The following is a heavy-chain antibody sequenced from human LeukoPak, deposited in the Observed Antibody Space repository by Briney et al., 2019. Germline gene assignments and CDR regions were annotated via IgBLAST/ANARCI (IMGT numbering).Heavy chain of an antibody. J-gene: IGHJ3*02. D-gene: IGHD3-3*01. Sequence: GGSLRLSCAASGFTLRSYEMNWVRQAPGKGLEWVAYISSSGSNIYYADSVKDRFTISRDNAKNSLYLQMNSLRAEDTAVYYCARGSTIFGVVTPPAFDIWGQGTMVTVSS. V-gene: IGHV3-48*03. CDR2: ISSSGSNI. CDR3: ARGSTIFGVVTPPAFDI. CDR1: GFTLRSYE.